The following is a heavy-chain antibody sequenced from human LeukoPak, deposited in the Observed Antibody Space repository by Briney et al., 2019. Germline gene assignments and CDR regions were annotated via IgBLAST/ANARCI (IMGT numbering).Heavy chain of an antibody. J-gene: IGHJ5*02. CDR3: AKEFLSSSWPNWFDP. V-gene: IGHV3-30*04. D-gene: IGHD6-13*01. CDR1: GFTFSSYA. Sequence: GGSLRLSCAASGFTFSSYAMHWVRQAPGKGLEWVAVISYDGSNKYYADSVKGRFTISRDNSKNTLYLQMNSLRAEDTAVYYCAKEFLSSSWPNWFDPWGQGTLVTVSS. CDR2: ISYDGSNK.